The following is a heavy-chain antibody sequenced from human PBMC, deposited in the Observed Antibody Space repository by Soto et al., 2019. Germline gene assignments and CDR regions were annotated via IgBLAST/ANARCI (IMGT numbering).Heavy chain of an antibody. CDR1: GFTFSSYA. D-gene: IGHD3-10*01. CDR2: ISGSGGGT. CDR3: AKSRGSGSYFNPSDAFDF. Sequence: VQLLDSGGGLVQPGGSLRLSCAASGFTFSSYAMSWVRQAPGEGLEWVSSISGSGGGTYYADSVKGRFTISRDNSKNTLSLQMNSMRAEDTAVYYCAKSRGSGSYFNPSDAFDFWGQGTMVTVSS. V-gene: IGHV3-23*01. J-gene: IGHJ3*01.